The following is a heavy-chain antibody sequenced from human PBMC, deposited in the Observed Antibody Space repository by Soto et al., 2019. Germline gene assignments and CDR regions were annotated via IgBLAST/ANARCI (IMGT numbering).Heavy chain of an antibody. CDR1: GASISGFY. D-gene: IGHD1-1*01. CDR2: IYATGTT. CDR3: VRDGTKTLRDWFDP. V-gene: IGHV4-4*07. Sequence: PSETLSLPCTVSGASISGFYWSWIRKSAGKGLEWIGRIYATGTTDYNPSLKSRVMMSVDTSKKQFSLKLRSVTAADTAVYYCVRDGTKTLRDWFDPWGQGSSVTVSS. J-gene: IGHJ5*02.